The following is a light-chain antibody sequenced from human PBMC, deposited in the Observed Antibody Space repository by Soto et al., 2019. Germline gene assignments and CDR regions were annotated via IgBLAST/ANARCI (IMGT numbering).Light chain of an antibody. V-gene: IGLV2-14*01. CDR1: RSDVGAYNY. CDR2: EVN. Sequence: QSALTQPASVSGSPGQSITISCTGTRSDVGAYNYVSWYQRHPGKAPKLLIYEVNSRPSGVSNRFSGSKSGNTASLTISGLQAEDEADHYCSSYTSSDSLYVFGSGTKVTVL. J-gene: IGLJ1*01. CDR3: SSYTSSDSLYV.